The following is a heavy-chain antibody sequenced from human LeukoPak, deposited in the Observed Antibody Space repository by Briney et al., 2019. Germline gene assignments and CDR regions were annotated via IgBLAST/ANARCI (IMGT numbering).Heavy chain of an antibody. J-gene: IGHJ4*02. V-gene: IGHV3-23*01. D-gene: IGHD1-20*01. CDR2: ISNSGGST. CDR3: ARGITGNFDY. Sequence: GGSLRLSCAASGFTFSSYVMSWVRQAPGKGLEWVSSISNSGGSTYYADSVKGRFTISRDNSKNTLYLQMNSLRAEDTAVYYCARGITGNFDYWGQGTLVTVSS. CDR1: GFTFSSYV.